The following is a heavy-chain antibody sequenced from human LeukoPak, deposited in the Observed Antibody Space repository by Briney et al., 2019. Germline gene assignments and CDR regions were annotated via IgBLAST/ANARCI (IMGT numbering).Heavy chain of an antibody. D-gene: IGHD3-10*01. J-gene: IGHJ4*02. CDR1: GGSISSSSYY. Sequence: KTSETLSLTCTVSGGSISSSSYYWGWIRQPPGKGLEWIGSIYYSGSTYYSPSLKSRVTISIDTSKNQFSLELTSITAADSAMYYCGRVSVGSSAGFADYWGQGTLVTVSS. V-gene: IGHV4-39*07. CDR3: GRVSVGSSAGFADY. CDR2: IYYSGST.